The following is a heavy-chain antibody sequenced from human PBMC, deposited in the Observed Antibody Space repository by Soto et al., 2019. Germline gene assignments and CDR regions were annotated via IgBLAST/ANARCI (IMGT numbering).Heavy chain of an antibody. V-gene: IGHV3-43D*04. Sequence: PGGSMRLSCSASVFTFDDYAMHWVRQAPGKGLEWVSLISWDGGSTYYADSVKGRFTISRDNSKNSLYLQMNSLRAEDTTLYYCAKDMGECPASCLGFYYHYYGMDVGVQGTTGTVSS. CDR3: AKDMGECPASCLGFYYHYYGMDV. J-gene: IGHJ6*02. CDR1: VFTFDDYA. D-gene: IGHD2-15*01. CDR2: ISWDGGST.